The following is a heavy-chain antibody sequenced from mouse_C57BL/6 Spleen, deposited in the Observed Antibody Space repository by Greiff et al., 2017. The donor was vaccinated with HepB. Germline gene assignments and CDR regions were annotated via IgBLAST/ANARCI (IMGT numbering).Heavy chain of an antibody. J-gene: IGHJ2*01. D-gene: IGHD1-1*01. CDR2: IDPSDSET. CDR1: GYTFTSYW. V-gene: IGHV1-52*01. Sequence: QVQLQQPGAELVRPGSSVKLSCKASGYTFTSYWMHWVKQRPIQGLEWIGNIDPSDSETHYNQKFKDKATLTVDKSSSTAYMQLSSLTSEDSAVYYCARRGFYGSSPLDYWGQGTTLTVSS. CDR3: ARRGFYGSSPLDY.